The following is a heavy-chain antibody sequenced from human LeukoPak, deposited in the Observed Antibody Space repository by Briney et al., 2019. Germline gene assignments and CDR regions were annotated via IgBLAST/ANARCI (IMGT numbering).Heavy chain of an antibody. V-gene: IGHV1-2*02. CDR1: GYTFTGYY. J-gene: IGHJ5*02. CDR2: INPNSGGT. D-gene: IGHD4-17*01. Sequence: ASVKVSCKASGYTFTGYYMHWVRQAPGQGLEWMGWINPNSGGTNYAQKFQGRVTMTRDTSISTAYMELSRLRSDDTAVYYCARVYGDYAGPVHNWFDPWGQGTLVTVSS. CDR3: ARVYGDYAGPVHNWFDP.